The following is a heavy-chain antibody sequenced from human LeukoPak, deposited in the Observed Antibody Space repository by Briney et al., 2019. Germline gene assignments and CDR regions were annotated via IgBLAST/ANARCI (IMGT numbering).Heavy chain of an antibody. J-gene: IGHJ4*02. D-gene: IGHD3-22*01. Sequence: PGGSLRLSCAASGLTLSSNYMSWVRQAPGKGLEWVSVIYSGGSTYYADSVKGRFTISRDNSKNTVYLQMNSLRAEDTAVYYCARYYYDSSGYPYYFDYWGQGTLVTVSS. V-gene: IGHV3-53*01. CDR3: ARYYYDSSGYPYYFDY. CDR1: GLTLSSNY. CDR2: IYSGGST.